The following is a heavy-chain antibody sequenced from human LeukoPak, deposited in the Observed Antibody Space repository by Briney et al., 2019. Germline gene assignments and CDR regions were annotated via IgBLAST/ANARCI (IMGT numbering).Heavy chain of an antibody. V-gene: IGHV5-10-1*01. J-gene: IGHJ4*02. CDR2: IDPSDSYT. CDR3: ARVQRGYSYGPYYFDY. D-gene: IGHD5-18*01. CDR1: GYSFTSYW. Sequence: GESLKISCKGSGYSFTSYWISWVRQMPGKGLEWMGRIDPSDSYTNYSPSFQGHVTISADKSISAAYLQWSSLKASDTAMYYCARVQRGYSYGPYYFDYWGQGTLVTVSS.